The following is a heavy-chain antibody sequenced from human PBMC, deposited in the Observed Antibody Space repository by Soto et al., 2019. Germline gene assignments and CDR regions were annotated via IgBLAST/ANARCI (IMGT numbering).Heavy chain of an antibody. Sequence: ESGGGVVQPGRSLRLSCAASGFTFSSYGMHWARQAPGKGLEWVTFISDDGSNKYYADSVKGRFTISRDNSKNTLYLQMNSLRAEDTAVYYCVKDPTYRYNYYMDVWGKGTTVTVSS. V-gene: IGHV3-30*18. CDR2: ISDDGSNK. J-gene: IGHJ6*03. CDR1: GFTFSSYG. CDR3: VKDPTYRYNYYMDV.